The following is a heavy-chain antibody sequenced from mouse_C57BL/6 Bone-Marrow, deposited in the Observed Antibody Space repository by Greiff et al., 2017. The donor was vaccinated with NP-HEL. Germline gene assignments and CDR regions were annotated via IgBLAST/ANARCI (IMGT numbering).Heavy chain of an antibody. V-gene: IGHV1-59*01. CDR2: IDPSDSYT. J-gene: IGHJ2*01. D-gene: IGHD2-3*01. CDR1: GYTFTSYW. Sequence: QVQLQQPGAELVRPGTSVKLSCKASGYTFTSYWMHWVKQRPGQGLEWIGVIDPSDSYTNYNQKFKGKATLTVDTSSSTAYMRLSSLTSEDSAVYYDGLTPYRGKGTTLTV. CDR3: GLTPY.